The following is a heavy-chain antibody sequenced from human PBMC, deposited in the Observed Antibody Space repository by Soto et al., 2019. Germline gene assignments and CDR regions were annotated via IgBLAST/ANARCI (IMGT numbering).Heavy chain of an antibody. V-gene: IGHV2-70*12. Sequence: SGPTLVYPTQTLTLTCTFSGFSLSTSGMCVSWIRQPPGKALEWLALIDWDDDKYYSTSLKTRLTISKDTSKNQVVLTMTNMDPVDTATYYCAHRRSEGWLRFRHLYGMDVWGQGTTVTVSS. D-gene: IGHD5-12*01. J-gene: IGHJ6*02. CDR2: IDWDDDK. CDR1: GFSLSTSGMC. CDR3: AHRRSEGWLRFRHLYGMDV.